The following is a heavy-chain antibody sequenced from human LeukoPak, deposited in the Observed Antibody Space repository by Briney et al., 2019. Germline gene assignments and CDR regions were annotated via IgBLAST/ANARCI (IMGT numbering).Heavy chain of an antibody. CDR1: GFTFGSYA. J-gene: IGHJ4*02. Sequence: QPGGSLRLSYAASGFTFGSYAMSWVRQAPGKGLEWISTVRGGGVSTYYADSVKGRFTISRDNSKNTMDLQMNSLRAEDTALYYCVKDTIGYYQPFDVWGQGTLVTVSS. D-gene: IGHD3-22*01. V-gene: IGHV3-23*01. CDR2: VRGGGVST. CDR3: VKDTIGYYQPFDV.